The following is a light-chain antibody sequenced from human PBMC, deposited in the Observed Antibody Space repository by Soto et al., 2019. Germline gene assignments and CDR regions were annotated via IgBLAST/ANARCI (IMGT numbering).Light chain of an antibody. V-gene: IGLV2-23*02. CDR3: CSYAGSSTQSYV. CDR2: EVS. CDR1: NSDVGSYNL. J-gene: IGLJ1*01. Sequence: QSALTQPASVSGSPGQSITISCTGNNSDVGSYNLVSWYQQHPGKAPKVIIYEVSERPSGVSDRFSGSKSGNTASLMISGLQAEDEADYYCCSYAGSSTQSYVFGSGTKLTVL.